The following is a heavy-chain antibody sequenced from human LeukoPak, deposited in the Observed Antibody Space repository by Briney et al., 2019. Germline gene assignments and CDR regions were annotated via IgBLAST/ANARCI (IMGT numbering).Heavy chain of an antibody. V-gene: IGHV3-49*04. CDR2: IRSKVYGGTT. Sequence: GGSLRLSCRTSGFTFGDYVMTWVRQAPGKGLEWVGFIRSKVYGGTTEYAASVKCRFIISRDDSKSIAYLQMNSLKTEDTAVYYCTRDYGGFDYWGQGTLVTVSS. CDR3: TRDYGGFDY. D-gene: IGHD4-23*01. J-gene: IGHJ4*02. CDR1: GFTFGDYV.